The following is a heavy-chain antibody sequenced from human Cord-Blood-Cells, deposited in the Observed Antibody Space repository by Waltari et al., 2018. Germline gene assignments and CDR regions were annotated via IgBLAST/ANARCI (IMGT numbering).Heavy chain of an antibody. Sequence: EVQLVESGGGLVKPGGSLRPSCAVSRVTSSHYPTYWVRQAPGKGLEWVSSISSSSSYIYYADSVKGRFTISRDNAKNSLYLQMISLRAEDTAVYYCAGYSSSWYLGNYWGQGTLVTVSS. V-gene: IGHV3-21*01. D-gene: IGHD6-13*01. CDR2: ISSSSSYI. J-gene: IGHJ4*02. CDR1: RVTSSHYP. CDR3: AGYSSSWYLGNY.